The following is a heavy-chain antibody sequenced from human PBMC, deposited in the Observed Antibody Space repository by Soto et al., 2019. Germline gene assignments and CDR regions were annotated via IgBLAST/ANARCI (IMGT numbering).Heavy chain of an antibody. CDR2: IRSKAYGGTT. J-gene: IGHJ3*02. Sequence: GGSLRLSCTASGFTFGDYAMSWFRQAPGKGLEWVGFIRSKAYGGTTEYAAYVKGRFTISRDDSKSIAYLQMNSLKTEDTAVYYCTTGGGWHDYGDSGDAFDIWGQGTMVTVSS. V-gene: IGHV3-49*03. CDR3: TTGGGWHDYGDSGDAFDI. CDR1: GFTFGDYA. D-gene: IGHD4-17*01.